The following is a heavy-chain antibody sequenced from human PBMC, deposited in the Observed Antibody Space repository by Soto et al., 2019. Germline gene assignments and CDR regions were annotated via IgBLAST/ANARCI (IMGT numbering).Heavy chain of an antibody. CDR1: GFTFSSYW. J-gene: IGHJ6*02. Sequence: PGGSLRLSCAASGFTFSSYWMGWVRQAPGKGLEWVANIKQDGSEKYYVDSVKGRFTISRDNAKNSLYLQMNSLRAEDTAVYYCARGSGITIFGVVLIRYYCYGMDVWGQGTTVTVSS. CDR3: ARGSGITIFGVVLIRYYCYGMDV. D-gene: IGHD3-3*01. V-gene: IGHV3-7*01. CDR2: IKQDGSEK.